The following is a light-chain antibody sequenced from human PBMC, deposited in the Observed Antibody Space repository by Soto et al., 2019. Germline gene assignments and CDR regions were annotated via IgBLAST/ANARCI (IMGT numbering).Light chain of an antibody. V-gene: IGKV1-5*01. CDR2: DAS. CDR1: QSISTW. J-gene: IGKJ1*01. Sequence: DIQITNSLSTLPDLLEEKAPLPSRPSQSISTWVAWYQQKPGRAPKLLIYDASSLESGVPSRFSGSGSGTEFSFIISSLQPDDFATYYCQQYNSYLWTFGQGTKV. CDR3: QQYNSYLWT.